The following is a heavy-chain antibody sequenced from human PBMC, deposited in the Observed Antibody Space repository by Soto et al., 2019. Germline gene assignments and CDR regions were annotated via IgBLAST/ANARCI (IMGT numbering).Heavy chain of an antibody. CDR1: GFTFSSDW. CDR2: IDQAGGEK. Sequence: EVQLVESGGGLVQPGGSLRLSCAASGFTFSSDWMTWVRQAPGKGLEWVANIDQAGGEKHYRDSVKGRFTISGDNAGNPWFLQLNSLRAEDTAIYYCARDISHRIGDEWYDAFDLWGQGTMVAVSA. D-gene: IGHD3-3*01. V-gene: IGHV3-7*01. J-gene: IGHJ3*01. CDR3: ARDISHRIGDEWYDAFDL.